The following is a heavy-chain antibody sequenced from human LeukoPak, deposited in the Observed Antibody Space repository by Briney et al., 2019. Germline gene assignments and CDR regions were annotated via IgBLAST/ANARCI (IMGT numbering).Heavy chain of an antibody. Sequence: PGGSLRLSCAASGFTFSSYEMNWVRQAPGKGLEWVSTISGSGGSTYYADSVKGRFTISRDNSKDTLYLQMNSLRAKDTAVYYCAKEAAAADFFDYWGQGTLVTVSS. D-gene: IGHD6-13*01. J-gene: IGHJ4*02. CDR1: GFTFSSYE. V-gene: IGHV3-23*01. CDR3: AKEAAAADFFDY. CDR2: ISGSGGST.